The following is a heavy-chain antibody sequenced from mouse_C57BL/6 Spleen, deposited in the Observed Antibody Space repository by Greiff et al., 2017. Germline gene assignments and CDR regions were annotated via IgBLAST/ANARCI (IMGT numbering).Heavy chain of an antibody. CDR1: GFNIKDDY. Sequence: EVQLQQSGAVLVRPGASVKLSCTASGFNIKDDYMHWVKQRPEQGLEWIGWIDPENGDTRYASKFQGKATITAVTSSSTAYLQLSSLTTEDTAVYYCTRCYDSRDEYFDVWGTGTTVTVSS. CDR3: TRCYDSRDEYFDV. CDR2: IDPENGDT. D-gene: IGHD1-1*01. J-gene: IGHJ1*03. V-gene: IGHV14-4*01.